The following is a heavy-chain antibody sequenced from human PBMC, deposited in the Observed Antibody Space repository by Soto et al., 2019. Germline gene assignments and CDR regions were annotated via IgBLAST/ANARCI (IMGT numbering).Heavy chain of an antibody. V-gene: IGHV3-74*01. J-gene: IGHJ4*02. CDR2: INSDGSST. Sequence: LRLSCAASGFTFSSYWMHWVRQAPGKGLVWVSRINSDGSSTSYADSVKGRFTISRDNAKNTLYLQMNSLRAGDTAVYYCARVAATTGLDYWGQGTLVTVSS. CDR3: ARVAATTGLDY. D-gene: IGHD1-1*01. CDR1: GFTFSSYW.